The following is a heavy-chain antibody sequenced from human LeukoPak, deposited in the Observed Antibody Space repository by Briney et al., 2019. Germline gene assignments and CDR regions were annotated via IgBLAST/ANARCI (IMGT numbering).Heavy chain of an antibody. Sequence: SVKVSCKVSGGTFSSYAISWVRQAPGQGLEWMGRIIPILGIANYAQKFQGRVTITADKSTSTAYKELSSLRSEDTAVYYCARGADIVVVPAVTTLGLYFDYWGQGTLVTVSS. CDR1: GGTFSSYA. V-gene: IGHV1-69*04. CDR2: IIPILGIA. D-gene: IGHD2-2*01. CDR3: ARGADIVVVPAVTTLGLYFDY. J-gene: IGHJ4*02.